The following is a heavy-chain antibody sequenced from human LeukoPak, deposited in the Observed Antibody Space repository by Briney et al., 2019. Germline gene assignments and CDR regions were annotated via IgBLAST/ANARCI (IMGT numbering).Heavy chain of an antibody. Sequence: PGGSLRLSCAASGFTFRNFAMSWVRQAPGKGLEWVSGLSHGGTRTFYAASVKGRFTISRDDSNSTLFLQMDNLRVEDTGTYYCAKDIELFMSWGQGTLVIVSS. V-gene: IGHV3-23*01. J-gene: IGHJ5*02. D-gene: IGHD1-26*01. CDR1: GFTFRNFA. CDR2: LSHGGTRT. CDR3: AKDIELFMS.